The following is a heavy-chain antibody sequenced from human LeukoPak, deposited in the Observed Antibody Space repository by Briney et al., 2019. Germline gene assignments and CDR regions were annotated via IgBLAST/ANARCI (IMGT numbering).Heavy chain of an antibody. CDR2: IYPGDSNT. CDR1: GYRFTNYW. Sequence: GGSLQISCKGSGYRFTNYWIGWVRQMPGKGLEWMGIIYPGDSNTRYSPSFQGQVTISADKSISTAYLQWSSLKASDTAMYYCARLGTLVRGVDYRMDVWGQGTTVTVSS. V-gene: IGHV5-51*01. CDR3: ARLGTLVRGVDYRMDV. J-gene: IGHJ6*02. D-gene: IGHD3-10*01.